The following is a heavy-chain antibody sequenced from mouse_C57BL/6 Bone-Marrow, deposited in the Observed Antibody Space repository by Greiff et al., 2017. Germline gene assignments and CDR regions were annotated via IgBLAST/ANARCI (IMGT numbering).Heavy chain of an antibody. CDR3: ARGTLYYSNPYYAMDY. Sequence: EVKLMESGPGLVKPSQSLSLTCSVTGYSITSGYYWNWIRQFPGNKLEWMGYISYDGSNNYNPSLKNRISITRDTSKNQFFLKLNSVTTEDTATYYCARGTLYYSNPYYAMDYWGQGTSVTVSS. D-gene: IGHD2-5*01. V-gene: IGHV3-6*01. J-gene: IGHJ4*01. CDR1: GYSITSGYY. CDR2: ISYDGSN.